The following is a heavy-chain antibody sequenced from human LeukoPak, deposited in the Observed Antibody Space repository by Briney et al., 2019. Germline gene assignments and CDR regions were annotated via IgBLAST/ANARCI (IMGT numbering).Heavy chain of an antibody. V-gene: IGHV4-61*02. D-gene: IGHD2-2*01. CDR3: ATSTSRFIPEDY. Sequence: SQTLSLTCTVSGGSISSGSYYWSWIRQPAGKGLEWIGRIYTSGSTNYNPSLKSRVTISVDTSKNQFSLKLSSVTAADTAVYYCATSTSRFIPEDYWGQGTLVTVS. CDR1: GGSISSGSYY. CDR2: IYTSGST. J-gene: IGHJ4*02.